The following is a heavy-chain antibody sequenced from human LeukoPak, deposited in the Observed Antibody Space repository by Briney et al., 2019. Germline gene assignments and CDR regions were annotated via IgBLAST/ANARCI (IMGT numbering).Heavy chain of an antibody. D-gene: IGHD3-16*02. CDR1: GGSISSGSYY. J-gene: IGHJ5*02. Sequence: PSQTLSLTCTVSGGSISSGSYYWSWIRQPAGKGLEWIGRIYTSGGTNYNPSLRSRVTISVDTSKNQFSLKLSSVTAADTAVYYCARSYYVWGSYRNNWFDPWGQGTLVTVSS. V-gene: IGHV4-61*02. CDR3: ARSYYVWGSYRNNWFDP. CDR2: IYTSGGT.